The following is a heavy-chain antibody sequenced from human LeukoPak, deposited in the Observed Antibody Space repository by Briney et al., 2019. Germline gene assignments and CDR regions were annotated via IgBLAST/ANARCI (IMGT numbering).Heavy chain of an antibody. J-gene: IGHJ3*02. CDR2: IRYDGSNK. CDR3: AKFALWFGPIPDGFDI. V-gene: IGHV3-30*02. Sequence: PGGSLRLSCAASGFTFSSYGMHWVRQAPGKGLEWVGFIRYDGSNKYYADSVKGRFTISRDNSKNTLYMQMNSLRAEDTAVYYCAKFALWFGPIPDGFDIWGQGTMVTVSS. CDR1: GFTFSSYG. D-gene: IGHD3-10*01.